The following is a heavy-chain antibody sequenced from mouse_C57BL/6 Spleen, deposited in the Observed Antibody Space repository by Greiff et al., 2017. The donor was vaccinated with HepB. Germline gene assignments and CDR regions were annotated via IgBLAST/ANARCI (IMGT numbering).Heavy chain of an antibody. V-gene: IGHV5-12*01. CDR1: GFTFSDYY. CDR2: ISNGGGST. D-gene: IGHD2-5*01. CDR3: ARHYYSNYVGYFDV. Sequence: EVQRVESGGGLVQPGGSLKLSCAASGFTFSDYYMYWVRQTPEKRLEWVAYISNGGGSTYYPDTVKGRFTISRDNAKNTLYLQMSRLKSEDTAMYYCARHYYSNYVGYFDVWGTGTTVTVSS. J-gene: IGHJ1*03.